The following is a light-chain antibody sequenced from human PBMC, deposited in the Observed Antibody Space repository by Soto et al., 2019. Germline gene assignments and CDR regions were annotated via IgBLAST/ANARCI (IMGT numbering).Light chain of an antibody. CDR3: QQYNNWPFS. Sequence: EIVMTQSPATLSVSPGERATLSCRAGQGVTTNFAWYQQKSGQSPRLLIYDVSIRATGVPARFSGTGSETDFTLTISGLQSEDSAVYFCQQYNNWPFSFGQGTRLVIK. V-gene: IGKV3-15*01. CDR1: QGVTTN. J-gene: IGKJ5*01. CDR2: DVS.